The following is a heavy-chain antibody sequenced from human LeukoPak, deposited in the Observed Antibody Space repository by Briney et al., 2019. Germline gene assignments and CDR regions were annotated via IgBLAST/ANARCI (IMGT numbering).Heavy chain of an antibody. CDR1: GFAFRDYY. CDR3: ARGGWSRGWFDP. V-gene: IGHV3-11*01. D-gene: IGHD6-19*01. J-gene: IGHJ5*02. Sequence: GGSLRLSCAASGFAFRDYYMSWIRQPPGKGLEWISYITMTGSVIQYSDSVKGRFTTSRDNAKNSLYLQMNSLRAEDTAVYYCARGGWSRGWFDPWGQGTLVTVSS. CDR2: ITMTGSVI.